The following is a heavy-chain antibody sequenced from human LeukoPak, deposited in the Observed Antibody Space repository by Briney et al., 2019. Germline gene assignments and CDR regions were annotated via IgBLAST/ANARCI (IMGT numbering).Heavy chain of an antibody. V-gene: IGHV4-39*01. CDR1: GGSISSSSYY. CDR2: IYYSGST. J-gene: IGHJ4*02. Sequence: SETLSLTCTVSGGSISSSSYYWGWIRQPPGKGLEWIGSIYYSGSTYYNPSLKSRVTISVDTSKNQFSLKLSSVTAADTAVYYCARVWGSGTFDYWGQGTLVTVSS. CDR3: ARVWGSGTFDY. D-gene: IGHD3-16*01.